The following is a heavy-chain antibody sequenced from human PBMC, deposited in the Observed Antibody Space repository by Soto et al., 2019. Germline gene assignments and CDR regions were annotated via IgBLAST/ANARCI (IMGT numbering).Heavy chain of an antibody. D-gene: IGHD2-15*01. CDR3: ATLGYCSGGSCYRLGMGLD. J-gene: IGHJ4*02. CDR2: INHSGST. V-gene: IGHV4-34*01. CDR1: GGSFSGYY. Sequence: QVQLQQWGAGLLKPSETLSLTCAVYGGSFSGYYWSWIRQPPGKGLEWIGEINHSGSTNYNPSLKSRVTISVDTSKNQFSLKRSSVTAADTAVYYCATLGYCSGGSCYRLGMGLDWGQGTLVTVSS.